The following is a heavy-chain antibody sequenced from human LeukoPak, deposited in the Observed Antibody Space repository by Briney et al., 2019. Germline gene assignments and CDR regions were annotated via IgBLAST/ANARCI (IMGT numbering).Heavy chain of an antibody. D-gene: IGHD3-10*01. CDR3: ARQISDYYYYYMDV. Sequence: SETLSLTCTVPGGSISSSNYYWGWIRQPPGKGLEWIGTIYYSGTTYYNTSLESRVTISEDTSKNQFSLTLRSVTAADTAVYYCARQISDYYYYYMDVWGKGTTVTVSS. V-gene: IGHV4-39*01. CDR1: GGSISSSNYY. CDR2: IYYSGTT. J-gene: IGHJ6*03.